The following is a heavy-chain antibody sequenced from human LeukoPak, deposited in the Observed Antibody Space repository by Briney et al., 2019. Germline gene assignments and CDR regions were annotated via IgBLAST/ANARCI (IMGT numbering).Heavy chain of an antibody. D-gene: IGHD2-15*01. Sequence: ASVKVSCKASGYTLTSYAMHWVRQAPGQRLEWMGWINAGNGNTKYSQKFQGRVTITRDTSASTAYMELSSLRSEDTAVYYCARELGYCSGGSCYSGFGYWGQGTLVTVSS. CDR2: INAGNGNT. CDR3: ARELGYCSGGSCYSGFGY. J-gene: IGHJ4*02. CDR1: GYTLTSYA. V-gene: IGHV1-3*01.